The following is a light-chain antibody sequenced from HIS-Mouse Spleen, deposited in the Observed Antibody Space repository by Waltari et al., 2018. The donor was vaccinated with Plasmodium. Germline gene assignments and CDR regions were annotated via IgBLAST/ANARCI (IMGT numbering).Light chain of an antibody. CDR1: ALPKQY. CDR3: QSADSSGTYRV. Sequence: SYELTQPPSVSVSPGQTARITCAGHALPKQYAHWYQQKPGQAPVLVIYKDSERPSGIPERFSGSSSGTTVTLTISGVQAEDEADYYCQSADSSGTYRVFGGGTKLTVL. CDR2: KDS. V-gene: IGLV3-25*03. J-gene: IGLJ2*01.